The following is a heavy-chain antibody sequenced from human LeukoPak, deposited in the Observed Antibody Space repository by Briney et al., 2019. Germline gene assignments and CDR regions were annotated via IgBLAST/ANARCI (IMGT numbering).Heavy chain of an antibody. Sequence: ASVKVSCKASGYTFTSYGTSWVRQAPGQGLEWMGWISAYNGNTNYAQKLQGRVTMTTDTSTSTAYMELRSLRSDDTAVYYCARDPGSSSWPIYFDYWGQGTLVTVSS. CDR2: ISAYNGNT. CDR3: ARDPGSSSWPIYFDY. CDR1: GYTFTSYG. D-gene: IGHD6-13*01. J-gene: IGHJ4*02. V-gene: IGHV1-18*01.